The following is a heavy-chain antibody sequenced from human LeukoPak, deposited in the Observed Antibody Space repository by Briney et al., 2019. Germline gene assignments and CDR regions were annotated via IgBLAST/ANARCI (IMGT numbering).Heavy chain of an antibody. CDR3: ARAFGSGSYSF. CDR1: GFTFSSYE. J-gene: IGHJ4*02. Sequence: GGSLRLSCAASGFTFSSYEMNWVRQAPEKGLEWVSYISSSGSTKYYADSVKGRITISRDNAKKSMYLQMNSLRAEDTAVYYCARAFGSGSYSFWGQGTLVSVSS. D-gene: IGHD3-10*01. CDR2: ISSSGSTK. V-gene: IGHV3-48*03.